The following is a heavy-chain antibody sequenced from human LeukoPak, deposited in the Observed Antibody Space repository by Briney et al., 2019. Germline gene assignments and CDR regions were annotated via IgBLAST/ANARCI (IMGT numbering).Heavy chain of an antibody. D-gene: IGHD3-3*01. J-gene: IGHJ4*02. Sequence: PSETLSLTCAVYGGFFSGYYWSWIRQPPGKGLEWIGEINHSGSTNYNPSLKSRVTMSVDTSKNQFSLKLSSVTAADTAVYYCARVGDYYDFWSGYAYLDYWGQGTLVTVSS. V-gene: IGHV4-34*01. CDR2: INHSGST. CDR1: GGFFSGYY. CDR3: ARVGDYYDFWSGYAYLDY.